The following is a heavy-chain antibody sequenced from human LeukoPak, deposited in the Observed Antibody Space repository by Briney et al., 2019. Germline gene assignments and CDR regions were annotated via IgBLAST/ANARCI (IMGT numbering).Heavy chain of an antibody. CDR2: ISYDGSNK. Sequence: GRSLRLSCAASGFTFSSYGMHWVRQAPSKGLEWVAVISYDGSNKYYADSVKGRFTISRDNSKNTLYLQMNSLRAEDTAVYYCAKGRPAATGDFDYWGQGTLVTVSS. D-gene: IGHD2-2*01. J-gene: IGHJ4*02. CDR1: GFTFSSYG. CDR3: AKGRPAATGDFDY. V-gene: IGHV3-30*18.